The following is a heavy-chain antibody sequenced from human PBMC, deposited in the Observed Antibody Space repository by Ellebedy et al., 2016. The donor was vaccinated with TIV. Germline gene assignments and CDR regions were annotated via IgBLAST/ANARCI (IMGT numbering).Heavy chain of an antibody. D-gene: IGHD6-25*01. CDR1: GGSMRSVSRH. CDR2: IYYSGST. CDR3: ARHGRIAAGQNWFDP. J-gene: IGHJ5*02. Sequence: SETLSLTXTVSGGSMRSVSRHWGWNRQPPGKGLEWIGSIYYSGSTSYNPSLQIPVTISVDTSKNQFSLKLRSVTAADTAVYYCARHGRIAAGQNWFDPWGQGTLVTVSS. V-gene: IGHV4-39*01.